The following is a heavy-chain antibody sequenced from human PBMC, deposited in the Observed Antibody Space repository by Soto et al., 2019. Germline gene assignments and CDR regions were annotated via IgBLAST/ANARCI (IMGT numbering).Heavy chain of an antibody. V-gene: IGHV4-34*01. J-gene: IGHJ4*02. CDR3: ARGGNNRGYCSGGSCYYVFDY. Sequence: PSETLSLTCAVYGGSFSGYYWSWIRQPPGKGLEWIGEINHSGSTNYNPSLKSRVTISVDTSKNQFSLKLSSVTAADTAVYYCARGGNNRGYCSGGSCYYVFDYWGQGTLVTVSS. CDR1: GGSFSGYY. CDR2: INHSGST. D-gene: IGHD2-15*01.